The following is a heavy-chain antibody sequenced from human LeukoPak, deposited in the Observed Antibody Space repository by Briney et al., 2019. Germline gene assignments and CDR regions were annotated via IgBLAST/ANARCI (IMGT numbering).Heavy chain of an antibody. CDR1: GFTFSSYA. Sequence: GGSLRLSCAASGFTFSSYAMSWVRQAPGKGLEWVSAISGSGGSTYYADSVKGRFTISRDNSKNTLYLQMNSLRAEDTAVYYCANVPAASLYYYYIDFWGKGTTLTVSS. CDR3: ANVPAASLYYYYIDF. CDR2: ISGSGGST. D-gene: IGHD2-2*01. V-gene: IGHV3-23*01. J-gene: IGHJ6*03.